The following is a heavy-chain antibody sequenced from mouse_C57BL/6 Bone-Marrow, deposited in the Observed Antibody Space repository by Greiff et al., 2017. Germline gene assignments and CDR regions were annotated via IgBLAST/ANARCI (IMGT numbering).Heavy chain of an antibody. CDR2: ISPGDGDT. CDR1: GYAFSSSW. Sequence: QVQLQQSGPELVKPGASVKISCKASGYAFSSSWMNWVKQRPGKGLEWIGRISPGDGDTNYNGKFKGKATLTADKSSSTAYMQLSSLTSEDSAVYFCARKGYYPYYAMDYWGQGTSVTVSS. J-gene: IGHJ4*01. CDR3: ARKGYYPYYAMDY. V-gene: IGHV1-82*01. D-gene: IGHD1-1*01.